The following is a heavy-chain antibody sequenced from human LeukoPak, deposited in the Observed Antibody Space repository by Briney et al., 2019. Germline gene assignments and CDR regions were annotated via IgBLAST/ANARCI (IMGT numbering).Heavy chain of an antibody. CDR1: GGTFSSYA. CDR2: IIPIFGTA. CDR3: ARGPTNYGSGRGYYYYYMDV. V-gene: IGHV1-69*05. D-gene: IGHD3-10*01. Sequence: SVKVSCKASGGTFSSYAISWLRQAPGQGLEWMGGIIPIFGTANYAQKFQGRVTITTDESTSTAYMELSSLRSEDTAVYYCARGPTNYGSGRGYYYYYMDVWGKGTTVTVSS. J-gene: IGHJ6*03.